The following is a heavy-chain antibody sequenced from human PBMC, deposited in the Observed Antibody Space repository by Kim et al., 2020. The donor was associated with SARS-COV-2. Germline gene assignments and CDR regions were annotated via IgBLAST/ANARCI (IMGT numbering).Heavy chain of an antibody. CDR1: GFTFSRFA. J-gene: IGHJ6*02. Sequence: GGSLRLSCAASGFTFSRFAMNWVRQAPGKGLEWVSAISGSGGSTYYTDSVKGRFIISRDSSKSTLYLQINNLRAEDTAVYYCAKASGSAHYYIMDVWGQGTTVTVSS. V-gene: IGHV3-23*01. CDR3: AKASGSAHYYIMDV. CDR2: ISGSGGST. D-gene: IGHD3-22*01.